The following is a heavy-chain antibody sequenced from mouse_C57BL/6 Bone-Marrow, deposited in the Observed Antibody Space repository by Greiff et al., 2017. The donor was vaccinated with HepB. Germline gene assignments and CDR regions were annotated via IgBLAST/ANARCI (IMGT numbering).Heavy chain of an antibody. CDR3: ARDDGDGAWFAY. D-gene: IGHD2-13*01. V-gene: IGHV7-1*01. CDR1: GFTFSDFY. Sequence: EVKLMESGGGLVQSGRSLRLSCATSGFTFSDFYMEWVRQAPGKGLEWIAASRNKANDYTTEYSESVKGRFIVSRDTSQSILYLQMNALRAEDTAIYYCARDDGDGAWFAYWGQGTLVTVSA. CDR2: SRNKANDYTT. J-gene: IGHJ3*01.